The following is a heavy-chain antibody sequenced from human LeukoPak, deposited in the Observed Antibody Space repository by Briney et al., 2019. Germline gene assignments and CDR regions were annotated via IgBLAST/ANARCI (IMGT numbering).Heavy chain of an antibody. CDR3: ASRWWYFDL. J-gene: IGHJ2*01. D-gene: IGHD6-13*01. CDR2: INSDGSST. Sequence: GGSLRLSCAASGFTISFDWMSWVRQAPGKGLEWVSHINSDGSSTTYADSVKGRFTISRDNAKNTLYLQMNSLRAEDTALYYCASRWWYFDLWGRGTLVTVSS. CDR1: GFTISFDW. V-gene: IGHV3-74*03.